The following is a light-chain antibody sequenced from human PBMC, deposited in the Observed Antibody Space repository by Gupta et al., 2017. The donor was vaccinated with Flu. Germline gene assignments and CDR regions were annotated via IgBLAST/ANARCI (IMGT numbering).Light chain of an antibody. J-gene: IGKJ3*01. V-gene: IGKV1-33*01. CDR2: DAF. CDR1: QDISNY. CDR3: QHEENVPHI. Sequence: QMTQSPSSLSASIGDRVTITCQASQDISNYLNWYQQKPGKAPKLLIYDAFNLETGVPSRFSGGGDGTKSTFTISSLQPEDVATYFCQHEENVPHIFGHGTKVDVK.